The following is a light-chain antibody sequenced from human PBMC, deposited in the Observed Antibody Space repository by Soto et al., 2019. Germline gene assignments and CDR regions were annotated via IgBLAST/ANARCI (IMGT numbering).Light chain of an antibody. V-gene: IGKV3-15*01. CDR2: AAS. J-gene: IGKJ1*01. CDR3: QQYAQRWT. Sequence: EIEMTQSPAALIVSPGQSVTLSCRSSQKIDANLAWYQQRPGQSPRLLIYAASDRATGVPVRFSGSGSGTEFTLTIDSLQSEDFAVYYCQQYAQRWTFGQGTKVDI. CDR1: QKIDAN.